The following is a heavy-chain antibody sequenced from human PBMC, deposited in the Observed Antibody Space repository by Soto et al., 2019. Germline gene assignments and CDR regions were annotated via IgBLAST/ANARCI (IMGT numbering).Heavy chain of an antibody. CDR3: ARLPSIINYPMDV. D-gene: IGHD3-10*01. CDR2: IYYTEST. Sequence: QVQLQESGPGLVKPSQTLSLTCIVSGGSINSAGYYWSWVRQHPGKGLEWIGNIYYTESTYYNPSLKSRVSMEVDTSHNLFSLTLRALASEDTAVYFCARLPSIINYPMDVWVLGTTVTVSS. J-gene: IGHJ6*02. V-gene: IGHV4-31*03. CDR1: GGSINSAGYY.